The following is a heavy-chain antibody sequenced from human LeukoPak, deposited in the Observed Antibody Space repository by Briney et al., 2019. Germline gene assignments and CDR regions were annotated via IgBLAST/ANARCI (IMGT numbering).Heavy chain of an antibody. J-gene: IGHJ1*01. CDR2: MWFDGSNK. Sequence: PGGSLRLSCATCGFPLSAYGMHGVPQAPGKGLEGGLVMWFDGSNKFYADAVKGQFTISRDNSKNTLYLQLNSLGAEDTAVYYCARGAAAGSEYFQHWGQGTLVTVSS. CDR1: GFPLSAYG. CDR3: ARGAAAGSEYFQH. D-gene: IGHD6-13*01. V-gene: IGHV3-33*01.